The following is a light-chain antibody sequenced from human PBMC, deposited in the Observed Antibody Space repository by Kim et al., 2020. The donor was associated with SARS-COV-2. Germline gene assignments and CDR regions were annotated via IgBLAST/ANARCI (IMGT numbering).Light chain of an antibody. V-gene: IGKV1-12*01. CDR1: QGISSW. CDR2: AAS. Sequence: ASVGDRVTITCRASQGISSWLAWYQQKPGEAPKLLIFAASRLQSGVPSRFSGSGSGTDFSLTISSLQPEDFATYYCQQANRIPRTFGQGTKVDIK. J-gene: IGKJ1*01. CDR3: QQANRIPRT.